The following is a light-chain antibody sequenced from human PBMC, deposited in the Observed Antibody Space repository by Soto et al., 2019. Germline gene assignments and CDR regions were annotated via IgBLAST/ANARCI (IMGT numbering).Light chain of an antibody. CDR2: EVS. CDR1: RRDVGGYDY. CDR3: ASYTAINTWV. V-gene: IGLV2-14*01. J-gene: IGLJ3*02. Sequence: QSALTQPASVSGSPGQSITISCTGTRRDVGGYDYVSWYQQYPGKAPKLLIYEVSNRPSGVSNRFSASKSGNTASLTISGLQAEDEADYYCASYTAINTWVFGGGTKLTVL.